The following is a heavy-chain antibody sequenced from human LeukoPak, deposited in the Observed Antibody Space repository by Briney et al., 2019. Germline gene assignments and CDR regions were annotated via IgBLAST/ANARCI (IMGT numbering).Heavy chain of an antibody. V-gene: IGHV4-31*03. D-gene: IGHD3-22*01. CDR3: AASDSGGYDRPQPPNAY. Sequence: SETLSLTCTVSGVAFRRDGLYWSWIRQRPGKGLEWIGYIHYSGSAYYNPSLKSRVTMSVDTSKNQFSLKQSFVTAADTAVYYCAASDSGGYDRPQPPNAYWDQGTLVTVSS. J-gene: IGHJ4*02. CDR1: GVAFRRDGLY. CDR2: IHYSGSA.